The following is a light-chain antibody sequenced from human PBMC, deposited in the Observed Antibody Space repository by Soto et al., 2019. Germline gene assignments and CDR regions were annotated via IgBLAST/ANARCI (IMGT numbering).Light chain of an antibody. CDR2: DAS. J-gene: IGKJ5*01. CDR1: QTISSW. V-gene: IGKV1-5*01. CDR3: QQLNSYPMT. Sequence: IHMTQSPSPLSESVGDRVAITCRASQTISSWLAWYQQKPGKAPTLLIYDASTLERGVPSRFSGSGSGTDFTLTISSLQPEDFGSYYCQQLNSYPMTFGQGTRLEIK.